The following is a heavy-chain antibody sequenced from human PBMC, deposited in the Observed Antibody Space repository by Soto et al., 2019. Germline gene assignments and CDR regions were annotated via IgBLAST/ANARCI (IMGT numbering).Heavy chain of an antibody. CDR3: AKSLKEAVAGTGWAPGDY. CDR2: ISYDGSNK. CDR1: GFTFSSYG. J-gene: IGHJ4*02. Sequence: QVQLVESGGGVVQPGRSLRLSCAASGFTFSSYGMHWVRQAPGKGLEWVAVISYDGSNKYYADSVKGRFTISRDNSKNTLYLQMNSLRAEDTAVYYCAKSLKEAVAGTGWAPGDYWGQGTLVTVSS. D-gene: IGHD6-19*01. V-gene: IGHV3-30*18.